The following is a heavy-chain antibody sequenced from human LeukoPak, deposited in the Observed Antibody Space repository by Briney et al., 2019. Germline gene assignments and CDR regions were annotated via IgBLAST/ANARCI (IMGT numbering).Heavy chain of an antibody. CDR1: GGTFSSYA. D-gene: IGHD2-8*01. CDR2: IIPIFGTA. J-gene: IGHJ3*02. V-gene: IGHV1-69*13. CDR3: ARRYCSNDVCYTDAFDI. Sequence: SVKVSCKASGGTFSSYAISWVRQAPGQGLEWMGGIIPIFGTANYAQKFQRRVTITADESTSTAYMELSSLRSEDTAVYYCARRYCSNDVCYTDAFDIWGQGTRVTVSS.